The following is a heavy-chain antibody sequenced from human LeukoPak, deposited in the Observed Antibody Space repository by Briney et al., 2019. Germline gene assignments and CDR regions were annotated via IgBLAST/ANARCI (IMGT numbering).Heavy chain of an antibody. J-gene: IGHJ4*02. CDR2: IYADGSS. D-gene: IGHD3-10*01. CDR1: GGSVGSDNSY. Sequence: SQTLSLTCTVSGGSVGSDNSYWNWIRQPAGKGLEWIGRIYADGSSTYNPSLKSRVTILVDTSKNQFSLRLSSMSGADTAVYYCARGYYYRTWGQGTLVTVSS. CDR3: ARGYYYRT. V-gene: IGHV4-61*02.